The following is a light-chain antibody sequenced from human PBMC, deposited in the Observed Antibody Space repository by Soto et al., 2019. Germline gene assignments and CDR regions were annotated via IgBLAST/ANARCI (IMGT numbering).Light chain of an antibody. V-gene: IGLV2-14*01. J-gene: IGLJ1*01. CDR1: SSDVGGYNY. Sequence: QSVLTQPASVSGSPGQSITISCTGTSSDVGGYNYVSWYQQHPGKAPKLMIYDVSNRPSGVSNRFSGSKSANTASLTISGLQAEDEADYYCSSYTSSSTRVFGTGIKLTVL. CDR3: SSYTSSSTRV. CDR2: DVS.